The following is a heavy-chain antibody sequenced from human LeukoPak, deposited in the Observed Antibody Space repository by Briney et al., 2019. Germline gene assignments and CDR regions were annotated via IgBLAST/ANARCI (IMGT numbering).Heavy chain of an antibody. CDR3: ARGMGIAATLLDWFDP. CDR2: ISTGRTYT. Sequence: GGSLRLSCAASGFTFSDYYMSWIRQAPGKGLEWVSSISTGRTYTNYADSVKGRFTISRDNAKNSLSLQMNSLRTEDTAVYYCARGMGIAATLLDWFDPWGQGILVTVSS. V-gene: IGHV3-11*03. D-gene: IGHD5-12*01. J-gene: IGHJ5*02. CDR1: GFTFSDYY.